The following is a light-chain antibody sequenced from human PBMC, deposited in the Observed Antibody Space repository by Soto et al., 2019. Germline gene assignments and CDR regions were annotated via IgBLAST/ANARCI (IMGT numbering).Light chain of an antibody. J-gene: IGKJ2*01. Sequence: EIVLTQSPGTVSLSPGERATLSCRASQSVSSSSLAWYQQRPGQAPRLLIYNASNRATGIPDRFSGSGSGTDFTLTISRLEPEDFAVYYCQQYGNSPYTFGQGTKVDIK. CDR1: QSVSSSS. CDR3: QQYGNSPYT. CDR2: NAS. V-gene: IGKV3-20*01.